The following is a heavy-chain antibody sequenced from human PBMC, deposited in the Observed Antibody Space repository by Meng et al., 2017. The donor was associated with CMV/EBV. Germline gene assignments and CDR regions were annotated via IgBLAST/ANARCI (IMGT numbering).Heavy chain of an antibody. J-gene: IGHJ5*02. CDR1: GGSISSYY. CDR3: ARDRAVAGTGWFDP. D-gene: IGHD6-19*01. Sequence: TVSGGSISSYYWSWIRQTPGKGLEWIGYSYYSGSTNYNPSLKSRVTISVDTSKNQFSLKLSSVTAADTAVYYCARDRAVAGTGWFDPWGQGTLVTVSS. CDR2: SYYSGST. V-gene: IGHV4-59*01.